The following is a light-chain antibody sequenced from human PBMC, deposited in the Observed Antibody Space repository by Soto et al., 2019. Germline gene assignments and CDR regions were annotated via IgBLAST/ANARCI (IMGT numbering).Light chain of an antibody. CDR1: QNVGTY. Sequence: DIRMTQSPSSLSASIGDRVTITCRASQNVGTYLSWYQQKQGKAPKLLINVASTLQSGVPSRFSGSGSGTDFTLAIGSLQPEDFATYYCQQSSSTPQTFGGGTRVEIK. CDR2: VAS. V-gene: IGKV1-39*01. CDR3: QQSSSTPQT. J-gene: IGKJ4*01.